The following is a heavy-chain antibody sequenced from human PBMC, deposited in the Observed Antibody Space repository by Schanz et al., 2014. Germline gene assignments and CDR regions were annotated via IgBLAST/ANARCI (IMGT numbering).Heavy chain of an antibody. Sequence: DVQLLESGGGLVQPGGSLRLSCAASGFTFNSYAMTWVRQAPGKGLEWVSSISRIGGSKYYAGAVKGRCTISRDNSENTLYLQMNSLSADDTAVFYCAKGMGYCSGGTCYDYYYYGLDVWGQGTTVTVSS. J-gene: IGHJ6*02. V-gene: IGHV3-23*01. CDR2: ISRIGGSK. D-gene: IGHD2-15*01. CDR1: GFTFNSYA. CDR3: AKGMGYCSGGTCYDYYYYGLDV.